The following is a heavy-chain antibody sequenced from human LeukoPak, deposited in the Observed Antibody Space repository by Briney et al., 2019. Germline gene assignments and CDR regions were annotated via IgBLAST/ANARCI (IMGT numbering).Heavy chain of an antibody. D-gene: IGHD3-3*01. CDR2: IYSDGRT. CDR1: GFTVSTNY. V-gene: IGHV3-53*01. CDR3: ARVGVVIPDAFDI. Sequence: PGGSLRLSCAASGFTVSTNYMSWVRQAPGKGLEWVSVIYSDGRTYYADSVKGRFTISRDNAKNSLYLQMNTLRAEDTAVYYCARVGVVIPDAFDIWGQGTMVTVSS. J-gene: IGHJ3*02.